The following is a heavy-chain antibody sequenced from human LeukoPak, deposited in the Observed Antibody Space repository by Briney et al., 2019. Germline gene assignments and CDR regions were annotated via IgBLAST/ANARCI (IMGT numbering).Heavy chain of an antibody. Sequence: PLETLSLTRAVSRYSIISGYYWGWIRQRPGKGLERIGSIYHSGSTYYNPSLKSRGTISVDTSKNQFSLKLSSVTAADTAVYYCARNVDYGDYVDYWGQGTLVTVSS. CDR3: ARNVDYGDYVDY. CDR1: RYSIISGYY. CDR2: IYHSGST. V-gene: IGHV4-38-2*01. J-gene: IGHJ4*02. D-gene: IGHD4-17*01.